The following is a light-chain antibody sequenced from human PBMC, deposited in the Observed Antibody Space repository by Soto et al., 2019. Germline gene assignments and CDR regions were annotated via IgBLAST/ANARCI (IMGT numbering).Light chain of an antibody. V-gene: IGLV2-14*01. CDR2: EVS. CDR3: SSYTRSSTLV. J-gene: IGLJ1*01. CDR1: SSDVGGYNY. Sequence: QSALTQPASVYGSPGQSITISCTGTSSDVGGYNYVSWYQQHPGKAPKLMIYEVSNRPSGVSNRFSGSKSGNTASLTISGLQAEDEADYDCSSYTRSSTLVFGTGTKLTVL.